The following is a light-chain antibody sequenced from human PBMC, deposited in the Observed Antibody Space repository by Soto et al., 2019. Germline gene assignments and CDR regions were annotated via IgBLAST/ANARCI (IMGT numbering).Light chain of an antibody. J-gene: IGKJ2*01. Sequence: DVVMTQTPLSSPVTLGQPASISCRSSQSLLHSDGNTYLSWLHQRPGQPPRLLIYKVSNRFSGVLDRFSGSGAGTDFTRKISRVEAEDVGIYYCMQATHYQPYTFGQGTKLEIK. V-gene: IGKV2-24*01. CDR2: KVS. CDR3: MQATHYQPYT. CDR1: QSLLHSDGNTY.